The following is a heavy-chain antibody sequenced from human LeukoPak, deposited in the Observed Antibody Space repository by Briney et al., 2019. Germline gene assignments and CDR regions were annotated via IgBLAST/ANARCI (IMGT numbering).Heavy chain of an antibody. J-gene: IGHJ4*02. CDR2: ISGSGGSA. V-gene: IGHV3-23*01. CDR1: GFTFSSYA. Sequence: GGSLRLSCAASGFTFSSYAMSWVRQAPGKGLEWVAAISGSGGSAYYADPVKGRFTISRDNSKNTLYLQTPSPRAEDTAVYYCATFTRLAVAGHRGGFDYWGQGTLVTVSS. D-gene: IGHD6-19*01. CDR3: ATFTRLAVAGHRGGFDY.